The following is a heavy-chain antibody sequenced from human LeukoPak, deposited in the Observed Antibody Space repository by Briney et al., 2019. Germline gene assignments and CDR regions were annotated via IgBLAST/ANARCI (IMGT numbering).Heavy chain of an antibody. Sequence: PGRSLRLSCAASGFTFDDYAMHWVRQAPGKGLEWVSGISWNSGSIGYADSVKGRFTISRDNAKNSLYLQMNSLRAEDTALYYCARLRELDYGDYVFDYWGQGTLVTVSS. CDR1: GFTFDDYA. V-gene: IGHV3-9*01. J-gene: IGHJ4*02. CDR3: ARLRELDYGDYVFDY. CDR2: ISWNSGSI. D-gene: IGHD4-17*01.